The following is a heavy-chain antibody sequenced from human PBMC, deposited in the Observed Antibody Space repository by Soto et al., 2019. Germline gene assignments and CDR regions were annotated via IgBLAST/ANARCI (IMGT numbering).Heavy chain of an antibody. CDR2: IYYSGST. D-gene: IGHD7-27*01. Sequence: QLQLQESGPGLVKPSETLSLTCTVSGASISSNSYYWGWIRQPPGKGLEGIGTIYYSGSTYYNPSLKSRVTMSVATSKNQFSLKASSVTAADTAVYYRARQDVRAWGRFDPWGQGTLVTVSS. J-gene: IGHJ5*02. CDR3: ARQDVRAWGRFDP. CDR1: GASISSNSYY. V-gene: IGHV4-39*01.